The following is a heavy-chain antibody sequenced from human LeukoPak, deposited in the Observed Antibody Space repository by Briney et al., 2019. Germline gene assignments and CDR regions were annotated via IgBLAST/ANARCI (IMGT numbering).Heavy chain of an antibody. J-gene: IGHJ6*04. Sequence: SQTLSLTCTVSGGSISSGSYYWSWIRQPAGKGLEWIGRIYTSGSTNYNPSLKSRVTISVDTSKNQFSLKLSSVTAADTAVYYCATSQWLVRLDVWGKGTTVTVSS. CDR3: ATSQWLVRLDV. V-gene: IGHV4-61*02. D-gene: IGHD6-19*01. CDR1: GGSISSGSYY. CDR2: IYTSGST.